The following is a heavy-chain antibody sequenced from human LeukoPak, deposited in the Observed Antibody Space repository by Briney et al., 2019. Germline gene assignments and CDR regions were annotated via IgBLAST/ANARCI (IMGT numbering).Heavy chain of an antibody. CDR2: INPSGGST. J-gene: IGHJ6*02. CDR1: GYTFTSYY. V-gene: IGHV1-46*01. D-gene: IGHD4-17*01. Sequence: ASVTVSCKASGYTFTSYYMHWVRQAPGQGLEWMGIINPSGGSTSYAQKFQGRVTMTRDTSTSTVYMELSSLRSEDTAVYYCARGSTRYGDYGPRYYYYGMDVWGQGTTVTVSS. CDR3: ARGSTRYGDYGPRYYYYGMDV.